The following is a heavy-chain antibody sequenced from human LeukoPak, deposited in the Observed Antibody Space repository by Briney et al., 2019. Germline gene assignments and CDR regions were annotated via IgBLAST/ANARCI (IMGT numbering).Heavy chain of an antibody. J-gene: IGHJ4*02. CDR1: GGSISGYH. D-gene: IGHD7-27*01. Sequence: SETLSLTCNVSGGSISGYHWSWIRQPPGKGLEWLGYIYYSGSSNYNPSLKSRVTISVDTSKNQFSLKLSSVTAADTAVYYCATLSGEAAPYYFDYWGQGTLVTVSS. CDR2: IYYSGSS. V-gene: IGHV4-59*01. CDR3: ATLSGEAAPYYFDY.